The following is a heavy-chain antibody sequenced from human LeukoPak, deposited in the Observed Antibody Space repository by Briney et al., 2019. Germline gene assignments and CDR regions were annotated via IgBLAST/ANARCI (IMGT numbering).Heavy chain of an antibody. CDR2: ISGSGGST. V-gene: IGHV3-23*01. J-gene: IGHJ4*02. Sequence: GGSLRLSCAASGFTLCSYAMSRGLQAAGKGLEAVSGISGSGGSTYYADSVKGRFTISRDNSKNTLYLQMNSLRAEDTAVYYCAIRWGELERPLNFDYWGQGTLVTVSS. CDR1: GFTLCSYA. D-gene: IGHD1-1*01. CDR3: AIRWGELERPLNFDY.